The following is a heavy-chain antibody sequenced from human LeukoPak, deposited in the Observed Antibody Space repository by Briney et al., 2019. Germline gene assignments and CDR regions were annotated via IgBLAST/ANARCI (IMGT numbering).Heavy chain of an antibody. CDR2: IYTSGST. J-gene: IGHJ6*03. Sequence: TLSLTCTVSGGSISSGSYYWSWIRQPAGKGLEWIGRIYTSGSTNYNPSLKSRVTISVDTSKNQFSLKLSSVTAAGTAVYYCARVLAVAGLYYYYYMDVWGKGTTVTISS. D-gene: IGHD6-19*01. V-gene: IGHV4-61*02. CDR3: ARVLAVAGLYYYYYMDV. CDR1: GGSISSGSYY.